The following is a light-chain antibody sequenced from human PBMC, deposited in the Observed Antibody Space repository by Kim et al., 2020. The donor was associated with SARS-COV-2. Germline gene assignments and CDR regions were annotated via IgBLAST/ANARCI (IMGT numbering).Light chain of an antibody. CDR1: SLRSYY. V-gene: IGLV3-19*01. Sequence: VALGQTVRIKCQGDSLRSYYATWYQQKPGQAPIVVIYGKNNRPSGIPDRFSGSSSGDTASLTITGTQAGDEADYYCNSRGSNDNVLFGGGTQLTV. CDR3: NSRGSNDNVL. CDR2: GKN. J-gene: IGLJ2*01.